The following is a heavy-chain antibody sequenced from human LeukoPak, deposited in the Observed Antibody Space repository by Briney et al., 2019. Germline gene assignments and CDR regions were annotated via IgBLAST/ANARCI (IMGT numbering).Heavy chain of an antibody. J-gene: IGHJ6*03. CDR2: MNPNSGNT. D-gene: IGHD2-2*01. V-gene: IGHV1-8*01. Sequence: GASVKVSCKASGYTFTSYDINWVRQATGQGLEWMGWMNPNSGNTGYAQKFQGRVTMTRNTSISTAYMELSSLRSEDTAVYYCARGRVVPAARGGNYYYYYMDVWGKGTTVTVSS. CDR3: ARGRVVPAARGGNYYYYYMDV. CDR1: GYTFTSYD.